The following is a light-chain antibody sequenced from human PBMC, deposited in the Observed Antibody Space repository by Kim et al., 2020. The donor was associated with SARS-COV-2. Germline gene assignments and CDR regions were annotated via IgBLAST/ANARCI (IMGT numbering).Light chain of an antibody. CDR3: QQYYSYPLT. CDR1: PGISSY. V-gene: IGKV1-8*01. CDR2: AAS. Sequence: AATGDRVTITCRASPGISSYLACYQQTPGKAPKLLISAASTLQSGVPSRFSGSGSGTDFTLTISCLQSEDFATYYCQQYYSYPLTFGGGTKVDIK. J-gene: IGKJ4*01.